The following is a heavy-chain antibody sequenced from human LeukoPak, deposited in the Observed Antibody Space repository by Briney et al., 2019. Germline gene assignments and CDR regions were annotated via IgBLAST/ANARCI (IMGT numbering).Heavy chain of an antibody. J-gene: IGHJ5*02. CDR2: IYTSGST. Sequence: GSLRLSCAVYGGSFSGYYWSWIRQPAGKGLEWIGRIYTSGSTNYNPSLKSRVTISVDTSKNQFSLKLSSVTAADTAVYYCAREVAAAGTNWFDPWGQGTLVTVSS. CDR1: GGSFSGYY. CDR3: AREVAAAGTNWFDP. D-gene: IGHD6-13*01. V-gene: IGHV4-4*07.